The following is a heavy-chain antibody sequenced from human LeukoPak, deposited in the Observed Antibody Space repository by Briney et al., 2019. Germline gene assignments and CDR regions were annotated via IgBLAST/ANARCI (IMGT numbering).Heavy chain of an antibody. Sequence: QPGGSLRLSCAASGFTVSSNYMSWVRQAPGKGPEWVSVIYSGGSTYYADSVKGRFTISRDNSKNTLYLQMNSLRAEDTAVYYCANLWGLRDYGEVPFDYWGQGTLVTVSS. CDR3: ANLWGLRDYGEVPFDY. D-gene: IGHD4-17*01. CDR2: IYSGGST. CDR1: GFTVSSNY. V-gene: IGHV3-66*01. J-gene: IGHJ4*02.